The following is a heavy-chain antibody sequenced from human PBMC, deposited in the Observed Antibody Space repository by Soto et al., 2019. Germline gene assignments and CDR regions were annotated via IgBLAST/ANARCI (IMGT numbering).Heavy chain of an antibody. V-gene: IGHV5-51*01. Sequence: GESQKISSKGSGYNFASYLIGWVRQMPGKGLEWMRIIYPGDSDTRYSPSFQGQVTISADKSISTAYLQWSSLRASDTAMYYSASRQRITMVRGATPDYYGMDVWGRGTRVTVSS. CDR2: IYPGDSDT. CDR3: ASRQRITMVRGATPDYYGMDV. CDR1: GYNFASYL. J-gene: IGHJ6*02. D-gene: IGHD3-10*01.